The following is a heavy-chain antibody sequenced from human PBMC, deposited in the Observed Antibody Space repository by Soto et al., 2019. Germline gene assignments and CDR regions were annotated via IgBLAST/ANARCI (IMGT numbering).Heavy chain of an antibody. J-gene: IGHJ6*02. CDR1: GGSFSGYY. Sequence: SETLSLTCAVYGGSFSGYYWSWIRQPPGKGLEWIGEINHSGSTNYNPSLKSRVTISVDTSKNQFSLKLSSVTAADTAVYYCARGPKGSGSYYYYYGMDVWGQGTTVTVSS. CDR3: ARGPKGSGSYYYYYGMDV. D-gene: IGHD3-10*01. CDR2: INHSGST. V-gene: IGHV4-34*01.